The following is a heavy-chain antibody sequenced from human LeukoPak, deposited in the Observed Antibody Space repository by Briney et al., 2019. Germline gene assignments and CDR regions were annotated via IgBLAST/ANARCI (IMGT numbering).Heavy chain of an antibody. Sequence: PGGSLRLSCATSGFTFSNYAMHWVRQAPGKGLEFVSGIRSTGGSTYYANSVKGRFTISRDNSQNTLYLQMGSLRAEDMAVYYCARVKMAVGHAFDIWGQRTMVTVSS. D-gene: IGHD5-24*01. V-gene: IGHV3-64*01. J-gene: IGHJ3*02. CDR1: GFTFSNYA. CDR3: ARVKMAVGHAFDI. CDR2: IRSTGGST.